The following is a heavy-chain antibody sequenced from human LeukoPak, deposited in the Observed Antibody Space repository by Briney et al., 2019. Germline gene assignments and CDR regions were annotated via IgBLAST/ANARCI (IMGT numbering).Heavy chain of an antibody. CDR2: IYYSGST. Sequence: SETLSLTCTVSGGSISSHYWSWIRQPPGKGLEWIGYIYYSGSTNYNPSLKSRVTISVDTSKNQFSLKLSSVTAADTAVYYCARVYGDYPGYWGQGTLVTVSS. D-gene: IGHD4-17*01. J-gene: IGHJ4*02. CDR3: ARVYGDYPGY. V-gene: IGHV4-59*11. CDR1: GGSISSHY.